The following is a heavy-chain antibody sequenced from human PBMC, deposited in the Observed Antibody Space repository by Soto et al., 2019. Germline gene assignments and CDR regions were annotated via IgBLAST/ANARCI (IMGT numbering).Heavy chain of an antibody. D-gene: IGHD5-12*01. CDR1: GYTFTSYG. J-gene: IGHJ4*02. CDR3: ARAGGYSGYDSLLYYFDY. V-gene: IGHV1-18*01. CDR2: ISAYNGNT. Sequence: ASVKVSCKASGYTFTSYGISWVRQAPGQGLEWMGWISAYNGNTNYAQKLQGRVTMTTDTSTSTAYMELRSLRSDDTAVYYCARAGGYSGYDSLLYYFDYWGKGTLVTVSS.